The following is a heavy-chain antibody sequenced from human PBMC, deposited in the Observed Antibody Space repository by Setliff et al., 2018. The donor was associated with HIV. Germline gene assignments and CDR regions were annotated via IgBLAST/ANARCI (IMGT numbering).Heavy chain of an antibody. Sequence: SETLSLTCSVSGGSLSPYYWTWTRQPAGKGLEWLGRIYPTGSTIHNPSLRSRVTMSVDTSKNRFSLNLSSVTAADTAMYYCASSPAGEILGSRPFYFDYWGQGTLVTASS. V-gene: IGHV4-4*07. CDR2: IYPTGST. D-gene: IGHD3-10*01. CDR3: ASSPAGEILGSRPFYFDY. J-gene: IGHJ4*02. CDR1: GGSLSPYY.